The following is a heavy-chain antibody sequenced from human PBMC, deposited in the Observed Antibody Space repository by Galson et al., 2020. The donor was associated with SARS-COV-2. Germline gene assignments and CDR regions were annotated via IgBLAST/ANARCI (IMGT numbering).Heavy chain of an antibody. V-gene: IGHV4-39*01. J-gene: IGHJ4*02. D-gene: IGHD6-13*01. CDR1: GGSISSSSYY. CDR3: ARAMGIAAAGTNLDY. Sequence: SETLSLTCTVSGGSISSSSYYWGWIRQPPGKGLEWIGSIYYRGSTYYNPSLKSRVTISVDTSKNQFPLKLSSVTAADTAVYYCARAMGIAAAGTNLDYWGQGTLVTVSS. CDR2: IYYRGST.